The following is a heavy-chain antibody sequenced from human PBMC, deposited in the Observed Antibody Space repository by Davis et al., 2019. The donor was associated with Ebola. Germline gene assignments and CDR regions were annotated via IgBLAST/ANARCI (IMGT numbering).Heavy chain of an antibody. CDR1: GYTFTGYY. CDR3: ARSYYYDTSGNSLPYFDY. J-gene: IGHJ4*02. V-gene: IGHV1-18*01. CDR2: ISAYNGNT. D-gene: IGHD3-22*01. Sequence: AASVKVSCKASGYTFTGYYLYWVRQAPGQGLEWMGWISAYNGNTNYAQKLQGRVTFTRDTSASTAYMELSSLRSEDTAVYYCARSYYYDTSGNSLPYFDYWGQGTLVTVSS.